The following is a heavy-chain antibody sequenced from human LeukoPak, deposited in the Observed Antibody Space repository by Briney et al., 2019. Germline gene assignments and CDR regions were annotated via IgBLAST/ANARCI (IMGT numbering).Heavy chain of an antibody. J-gene: IGHJ6*02. V-gene: IGHV1-69*06. D-gene: IGHD3-22*01. CDR3: ARDQRGQSKLLSRDSRDYGMDG. CDR1: GGTFSNYA. Sequence: ASVKVSCKACGGTFSNYAINWVRQAPGQGLEWMGRIIPIFGTTNYAQKFQGRVTITADKSTSTAYMDLNSLRSEDMAIYYCARDQRGQSKLLSRDSRDYGMDGWGQGTTVTVSS. CDR2: IIPIFGTT.